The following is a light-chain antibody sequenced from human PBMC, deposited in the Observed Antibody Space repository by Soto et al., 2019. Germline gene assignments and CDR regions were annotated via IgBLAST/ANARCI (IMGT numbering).Light chain of an antibody. J-gene: IGKJ1*01. V-gene: IGKV3-20*01. Sequence: EIVLTQSPGTLSLSPGERATLSCSASQSVSNNYLAWYQQKPGQAPRLLIYGASNRATGIPDRVSGSGSGTDFALTINRLEPEDFAVYYCQQYGSSGTFAQGTKADIK. CDR3: QQYGSSGT. CDR1: QSVSNNY. CDR2: GAS.